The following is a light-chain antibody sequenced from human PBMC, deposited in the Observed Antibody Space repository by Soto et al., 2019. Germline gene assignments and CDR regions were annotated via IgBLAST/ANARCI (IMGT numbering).Light chain of an antibody. J-gene: IGKJ4*01. CDR2: DAS. CDR1: QSISSY. V-gene: IGKV1-33*01. Sequence: DIQMSQSPSSLSASVGDRVTITCRASQSISSYLNWYQQKPGKAPKLLIYDASNFETGVPSRFSGSGSGTEFTFTISSLQPEDIATYYCQQYDNLPLTFGGGTKVDIK. CDR3: QQYDNLPLT.